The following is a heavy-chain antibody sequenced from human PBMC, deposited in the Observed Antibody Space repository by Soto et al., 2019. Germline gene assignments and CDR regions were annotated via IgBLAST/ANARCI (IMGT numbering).Heavy chain of an antibody. CDR1: GGSISSGGYS. V-gene: IGHV4-30-2*01. D-gene: IGHD2-21*02. Sequence: SETLSLTCAVSGGSISSGGYSWSWIRQPPGKGLEWIGYIYHSGSTYYNPSLKSRVTISVDRSKNQFSLKLSSVTAADTAVYYCARYCGGDCPAVAFDIWGQGTMVTVS. CDR3: ARYCGGDCPAVAFDI. J-gene: IGHJ3*02. CDR2: IYHSGST.